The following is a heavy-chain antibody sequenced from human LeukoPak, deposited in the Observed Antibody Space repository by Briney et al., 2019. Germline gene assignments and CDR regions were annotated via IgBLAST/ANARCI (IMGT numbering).Heavy chain of an antibody. CDR2: ISSSGGST. Sequence: GGSLRLSCAASGFTISSYGMSWGQQAPGEVLWWVSAISSSGGSTYYADCVKGRFTTSRDNSKNTLDLQMNSLRAEDTAVYYGAKDVPTYYYDSSPQYYFDYWGQGTLVTVSS. CDR3: AKDVPTYYYDSSPQYYFDY. J-gene: IGHJ4*02. CDR1: GFTISSYG. D-gene: IGHD3-22*01. V-gene: IGHV3-23*01.